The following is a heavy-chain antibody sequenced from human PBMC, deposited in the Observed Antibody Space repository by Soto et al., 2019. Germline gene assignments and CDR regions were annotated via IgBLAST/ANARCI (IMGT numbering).Heavy chain of an antibody. CDR1: GGSISSGDYY. V-gene: IGHV4-30-4*01. Sequence: PSETLSLTCTVSGGSISSGDYYWSWIRQPPGKGLEWIGYIYYSGSTYYNPSLKSRVTISVDTSKNQFSLKLSSVTAADTAVYYCARGDGDFGVVGVGNWFEPWGQGTLVTVS. D-gene: IGHD3-3*01. CDR3: ARGDGDFGVVGVGNWFEP. J-gene: IGHJ5*02. CDR2: IYYSGST.